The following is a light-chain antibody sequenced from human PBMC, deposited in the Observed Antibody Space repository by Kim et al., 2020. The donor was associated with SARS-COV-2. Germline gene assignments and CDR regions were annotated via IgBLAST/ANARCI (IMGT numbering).Light chain of an antibody. Sequence: GQKVTISCSGGSSNIGNNYVSWYQQVPGTAPKLLIYDNNKRPSGIPDRFSGSKSGTSATLDITGLQTGDEADYYCGTWDSSLSAGLFGGGTKVTVL. J-gene: IGLJ3*02. CDR3: GTWDSSLSAGL. CDR2: DNN. CDR1: SSNIGNNY. V-gene: IGLV1-51*01.